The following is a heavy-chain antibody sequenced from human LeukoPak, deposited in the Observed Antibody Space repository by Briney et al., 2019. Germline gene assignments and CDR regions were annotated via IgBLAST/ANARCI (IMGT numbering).Heavy chain of an antibody. V-gene: IGHV3-21*01. CDR1: GFTFSSYS. Sequence: GGSLRLSCAASGFTFSSYSMNWVRQAPGKGLEWVSSISSSSSYIYYADSVKGRFTISRDNAKNSLYLQMNSLRAEDTAVYYCARGRWTMVRGVILTPIGYWGQGTLVTVSS. J-gene: IGHJ4*02. D-gene: IGHD3-10*01. CDR2: ISSSSSYI. CDR3: ARGRWTMVRGVILTPIGY.